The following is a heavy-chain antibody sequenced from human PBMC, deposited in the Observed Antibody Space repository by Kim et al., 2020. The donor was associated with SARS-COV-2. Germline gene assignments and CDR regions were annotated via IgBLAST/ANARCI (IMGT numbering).Heavy chain of an antibody. CDR3: AKDFDWGQQLGFDY. D-gene: IGHD6-13*01. J-gene: IGHJ4*02. Sequence: GGSLRLSCAASGFTFDAYAMHWVRQAPGKGLEWVSGISWNSGSIGYADSVKGRFTISRDNAKNSLYLQMNSLRAEDTALYYCAKDFDWGQQLGFDYWGQGTLVTVSS. V-gene: IGHV3-9*01. CDR2: ISWNSGSI. CDR1: GFTFDAYA.